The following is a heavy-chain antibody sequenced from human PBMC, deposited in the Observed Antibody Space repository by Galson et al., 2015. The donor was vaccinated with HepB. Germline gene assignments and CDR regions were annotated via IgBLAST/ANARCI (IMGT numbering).Heavy chain of an antibody. CDR3: ARTKYYYDSSGYWRLYAFDI. CDR2: ISAYNGNT. J-gene: IGHJ3*02. CDR1: GYTFTSYG. Sequence: SVKVSCKASGYTFTSYGISWVRQAPGQGLEWMGWISAYNGNTDYAQKLQGRVTMTTDTSTSTAYMELRSLRSDDTAVYYCARTKYYYDSSGYWRLYAFDIWGQGTMVTVSS. V-gene: IGHV1-18*01. D-gene: IGHD3-22*01.